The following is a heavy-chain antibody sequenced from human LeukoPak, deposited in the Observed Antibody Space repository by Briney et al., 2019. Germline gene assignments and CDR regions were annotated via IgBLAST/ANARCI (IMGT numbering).Heavy chain of an antibody. CDR2: INPNSGGT. CDR3: ARGRVSSSSWSSTYYYYFYMDV. J-gene: IGHJ6*03. V-gene: IGHV1-2*02. Sequence: ASVKVSCKASGYTFTGYYMHWVRQAPGQGLEWMGWINPNSGGTNYAQKFQGRVTMTTDTSTSTAYMELRSLRSDDTAVYYCARGRVSSSSWSSTYYYYFYMDVWGKGTTVTVSS. D-gene: IGHD6-13*01. CDR1: GYTFTGYY.